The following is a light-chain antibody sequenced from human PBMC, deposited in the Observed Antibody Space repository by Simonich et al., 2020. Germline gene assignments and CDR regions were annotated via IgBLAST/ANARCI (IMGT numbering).Light chain of an antibody. J-gene: IGKJ2*01. CDR1: QSVLYSSNKKNY. Sequence: DIVMTQSPDSLAVSLGERATINCKSSQSVLYSSNKKNYLAWYPQKPGQPPKLLIYWASTRESGVPDRFSGSGSGTDFTRTISSLQAEDVAVYYCQQYYSTPYTFGQGTKLEIK. CDR3: QQYYSTPYT. CDR2: WAS. V-gene: IGKV4-1*01.